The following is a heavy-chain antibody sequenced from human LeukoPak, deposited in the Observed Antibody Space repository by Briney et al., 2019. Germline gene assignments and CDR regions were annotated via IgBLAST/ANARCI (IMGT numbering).Heavy chain of an antibody. D-gene: IGHD5-24*01. J-gene: IGHJ6*03. V-gene: IGHV3-74*01. CDR3: ARGHVEMATTDFYYYYYMDV. CDR2: INTDGSST. CDR1: GFTFSSYW. Sequence: PGGSLRLSCAASGFTFSSYWMHWVRQAPGKGLMWVSRINTDGSSTSYADSVKGRFTISRDNAKNTLYLQMNSLRAEDTAVYYCARGHVEMATTDFYYYYYMDVWGKGTTVTVSS.